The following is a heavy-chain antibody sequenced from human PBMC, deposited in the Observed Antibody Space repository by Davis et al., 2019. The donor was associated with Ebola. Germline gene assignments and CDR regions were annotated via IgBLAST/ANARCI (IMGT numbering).Heavy chain of an antibody. D-gene: IGHD3-22*01. V-gene: IGHV3-30*03. CDR3: ARDPYTLRSSGWHAFDI. J-gene: IGHJ3*02. CDR1: GFTFSSYG. CDR2: ISYDGSNK. Sequence: PGGSLRLSCAASGFTFSSYGMHWVRQAPGKGLAWVAAISYDGSNKFFTDSVKGRFTISRDNAKNSLYLQMNSLRAEDTAVYYCARDPYTLRSSGWHAFDIWGQGTMVTVSS.